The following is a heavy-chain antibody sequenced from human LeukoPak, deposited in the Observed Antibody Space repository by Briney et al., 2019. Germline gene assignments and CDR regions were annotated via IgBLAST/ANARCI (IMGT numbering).Heavy chain of an antibody. CDR2: IWYDGSNK. Sequence: GGSLRLSCAASGFTFSSYGMHWVRQAPGKGLEWVAVIWYDGSNKYYADPVKGRFTISRDNSKNTLYLQMNSLRAEDTAVYYCANGDSSGPDDAFDIWGQGTMVTVSS. CDR1: GFTFSSYG. D-gene: IGHD3-22*01. CDR3: ANGDSSGPDDAFDI. V-gene: IGHV3-33*06. J-gene: IGHJ3*02.